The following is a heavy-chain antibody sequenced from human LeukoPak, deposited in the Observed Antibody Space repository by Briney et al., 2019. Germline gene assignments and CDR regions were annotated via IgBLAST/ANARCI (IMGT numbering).Heavy chain of an antibody. CDR3: ARDYREYYYDSSGYYTTPTFDY. CDR1: GFTFSSYA. D-gene: IGHD3-22*01. CDR2: IWYDGSNK. J-gene: IGHJ4*02. Sequence: GGSLRLSCAASGFTFSSYAMSWVRQAPGKGLEWVAVIWYDGSNKYYADSVKGRFTISRDNSKNTLYLQMNSLRAEDTAVYYCARDYREYYYDSSGYYTTPTFDYWGQGTLVTVSS. V-gene: IGHV3-33*08.